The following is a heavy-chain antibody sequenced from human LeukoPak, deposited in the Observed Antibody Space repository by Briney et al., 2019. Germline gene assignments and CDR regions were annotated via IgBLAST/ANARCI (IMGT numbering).Heavy chain of an antibody. Sequence: SETLSLTCTVSGGSISSYYWSWIRQPPGKGLEWIGYIYYSGSTNYNPSLKSRVTISVDTSKNQFSLKLSSVTAADTAVYYCAIYSVAGEYFDYWGQGTLVTVSS. CDR3: AIYSVAGEYFDY. CDR1: GGSISSYY. J-gene: IGHJ4*02. CDR2: IYYSGST. V-gene: IGHV4-59*12. D-gene: IGHD6-19*01.